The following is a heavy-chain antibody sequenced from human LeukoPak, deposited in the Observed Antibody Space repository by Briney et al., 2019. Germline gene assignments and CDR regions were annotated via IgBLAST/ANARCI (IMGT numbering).Heavy chain of an antibody. CDR1: GFTFSSYA. D-gene: IGHD3-3*01. CDR2: ISGSGGST. Sequence: GGSLRLSCAASGFTFSSYAMSWVRQAPGKGLEWVSAISGSGGSTYYADSVKGRFTISRDNSKNTLYLQMNSLRAEDTAVYYCAKGVRAIFRVVITTFDYWGQGTLVTVSS. CDR3: AKGVRAIFRVVITTFDY. J-gene: IGHJ4*02. V-gene: IGHV3-23*01.